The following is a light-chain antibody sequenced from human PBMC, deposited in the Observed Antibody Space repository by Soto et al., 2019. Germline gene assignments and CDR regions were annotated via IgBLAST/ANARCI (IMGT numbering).Light chain of an antibody. J-gene: IGKJ1*01. Sequence: DIQMTQSPSTLSASVGDRVTISCRASQSISSYLNWYQQKPGKAPNLVIYCASTLHSGVPLRFSGSGSGTDFTLTISSLQPEDSATYYCQQNYDSPPWTFGQGTRVEIK. V-gene: IGKV1-39*01. CDR2: CAS. CDR3: QQNYDSPPWT. CDR1: QSISSY.